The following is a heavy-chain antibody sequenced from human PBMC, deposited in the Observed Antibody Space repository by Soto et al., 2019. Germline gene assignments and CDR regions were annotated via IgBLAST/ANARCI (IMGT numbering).Heavy chain of an antibody. D-gene: IGHD3-3*01. CDR1: GGSISSSSYY. CDR3: ARQSAQYDFWSGYYRAEWFDP. CDR2: IYYSGST. V-gene: IGHV4-39*01. J-gene: IGHJ5*02. Sequence: SETLSLTCTVSGGSISSSSYYWGWIRQPPGKGLEWIGSIYYSGSTYYNPSLKSRVTISVDTSKNQFSLKLSSVTAADTAVYYCARQSAQYDFWSGYYRAEWFDPWGQGTLVTVSS.